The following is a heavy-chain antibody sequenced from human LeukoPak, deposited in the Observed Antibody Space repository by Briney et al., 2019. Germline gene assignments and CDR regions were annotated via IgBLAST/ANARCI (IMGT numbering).Heavy chain of an antibody. CDR1: GFTFSSYA. CDR3: AKVGDSSGYYYYFDY. CDR2: LSDNGTST. V-gene: IGHV3-23*01. D-gene: IGHD3-22*01. Sequence: GGSLRLSCAASGFTFSSYAMSWVRQAPGKGLEWISTLSDNGTSTYYADSVKGRFTISRDNSKNTLYLQMNSLRAEDTAVYYCAKVGDSSGYYYYFDYWGQGTLVTVSS. J-gene: IGHJ4*02.